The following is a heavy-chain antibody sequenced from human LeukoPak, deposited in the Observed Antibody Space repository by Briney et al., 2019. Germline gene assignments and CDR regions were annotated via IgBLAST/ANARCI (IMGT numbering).Heavy chain of an antibody. J-gene: IGHJ4*02. Sequence: SETLSLTCAVYGGSFSGYYWSWIRQPPGKGLEWIGEINHSGSTNYNPSPKSRVTISVDTSKNQFSLKLSSVTAADTAVYYCARETRTYSSGWYYFDYWGQGTLVTVSS. D-gene: IGHD6-19*01. CDR3: ARETRTYSSGWYYFDY. CDR2: INHSGST. CDR1: GGSFSGYY. V-gene: IGHV4-34*01.